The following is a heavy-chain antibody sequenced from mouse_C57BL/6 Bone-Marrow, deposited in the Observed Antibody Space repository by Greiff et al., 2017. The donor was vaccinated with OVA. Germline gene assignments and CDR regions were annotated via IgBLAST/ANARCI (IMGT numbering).Heavy chain of an antibody. J-gene: IGHJ1*03. CDR2: IWSGGST. CDR3: AKTGFMTTVVATLAWYFDV. CDR1: GFSFTSYG. V-gene: IGHV2-4*01. Sequence: QVQLQQSGPGLVQPSQSLSITCTVSGFSFTSYGVHWVRQPPGKGLEWLGVIWSGGSTDYNAAFISRLSISKVNSKSHVFFKMNVLQANDTAIYYCAKTGFMTTVVATLAWYFDVWGTGTTVTVSS. D-gene: IGHD1-1*01.